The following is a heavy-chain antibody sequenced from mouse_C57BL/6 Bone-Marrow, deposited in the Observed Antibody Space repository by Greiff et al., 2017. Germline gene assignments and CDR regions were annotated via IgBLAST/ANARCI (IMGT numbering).Heavy chain of an antibody. Sequence: VQLVESGAELVKPGASVKISCKASGYAFSSYWMNWVKQRPGKGLEWIGQIYPGDGDTNYNGKFKGKATLTADKSSSTAYLQLSSLSSEDTAVYFCARCVATVRGPCGMDYWGQGTSVTVSS. CDR1: GYAFSSYW. D-gene: IGHD1-1*01. CDR2: IYPGDGDT. J-gene: IGHJ4*01. V-gene: IGHV1-80*01. CDR3: ARCVATVRGPCGMDY.